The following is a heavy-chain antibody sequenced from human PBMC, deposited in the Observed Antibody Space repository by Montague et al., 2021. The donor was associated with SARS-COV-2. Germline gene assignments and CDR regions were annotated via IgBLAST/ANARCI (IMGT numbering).Heavy chain of an antibody. Sequence: SETLSLTCTVSGDSITDDDWSWIRQPPGKGLEWIVNIFKNGKTDXXPSLRSRVITSVDTSKSQFSLKVTSVTAADTAVYYCARYYGRSLDVWGQGTTVTVSS. CDR1: GDSITDDD. V-gene: IGHV4-59*08. CDR3: ARYYGRSLDV. D-gene: IGHD3-10*01. J-gene: IGHJ6*02. CDR2: IFKNGKT.